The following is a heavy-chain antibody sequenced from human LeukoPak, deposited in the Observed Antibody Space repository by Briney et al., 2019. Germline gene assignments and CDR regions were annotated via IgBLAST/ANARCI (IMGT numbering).Heavy chain of an antibody. CDR3: AKGPIGVAGKFDY. CDR1: GFTVSSNY. D-gene: IGHD6-19*01. CDR2: FYSGGKI. Sequence: GGSLRLSCGASGFTVSSNYMNWVRRAPGKGLVGASIFYSGGKIYSADSVKGQFTISRNNSKNTLYLKMNSLRAEDTAVYYCAKGPIGVAGKFDYWGQGTLVTVSS. V-gene: IGHV3-53*01. J-gene: IGHJ4*02.